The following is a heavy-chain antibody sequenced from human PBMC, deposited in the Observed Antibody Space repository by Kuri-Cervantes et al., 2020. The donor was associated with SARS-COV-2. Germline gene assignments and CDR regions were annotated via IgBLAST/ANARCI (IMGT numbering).Heavy chain of an antibody. CDR2: IKQDGSEK. J-gene: IGHJ4*02. CDR3: ARVEGSGSYTY. D-gene: IGHD3-10*01. CDR1: GFTFSSYW. Sequence: GESLKISCAASGFTFSSYWMSWVRQAPGKGLEWVANIKQDGSEKYYVDSVKGRFTISRDNAKNSLYLQMNSLRAEDTAVYYCARVEGSGSYTYWGQGTLVTVSS. V-gene: IGHV3-7*01.